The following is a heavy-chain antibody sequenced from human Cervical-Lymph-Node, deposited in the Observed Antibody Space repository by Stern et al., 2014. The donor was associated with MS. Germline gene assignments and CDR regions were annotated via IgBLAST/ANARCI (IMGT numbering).Heavy chain of an antibody. J-gene: IGHJ3*02. V-gene: IGHV1-2*02. CDR3: ARETPLTTNYAFDI. Sequence: QLVQSGAEVKKPGASVKVSCTASGYTFTGDYLHWVRQAPGQGLEWMGWINPNSGDTKYLQKFQGRVTMTRDTSTSTAYMELSRLRSDDTAVYYCARETPLTTNYAFDIWGQGTLVTVSS. D-gene: IGHD4-11*01. CDR2: INPNSGDT. CDR1: GYTFTGDY.